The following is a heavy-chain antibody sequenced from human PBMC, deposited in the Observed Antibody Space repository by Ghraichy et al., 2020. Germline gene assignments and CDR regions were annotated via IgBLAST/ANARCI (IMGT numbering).Heavy chain of an antibody. CDR2: IYYSGST. Sequence: SETLSLTCTVSGGSISTYYWSWIRQPPGKGLEWIGYIYYSGSTNYIPSLKSRVPISVDTSKNQFSLKLSSVTAADTAVYYCARALRPYYDILTGYYYYYGMDVWGQGTTVTVSS. CDR1: GGSISTYY. CDR3: ARALRPYYDILTGYYYYYGMDV. D-gene: IGHD3-9*01. V-gene: IGHV4-59*01. J-gene: IGHJ6*02.